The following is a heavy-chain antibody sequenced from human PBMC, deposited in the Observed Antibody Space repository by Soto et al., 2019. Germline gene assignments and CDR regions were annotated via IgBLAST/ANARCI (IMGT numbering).Heavy chain of an antibody. CDR3: ASGSYRHNDY. D-gene: IGHD3-16*02. J-gene: IGHJ4*02. V-gene: IGHV4-59*01. Sequence: SETLSLTCTVSGGSIRSSYWSWIRQPPGKGLEWIGYIYYSGSTNYNPSLKSRVTISVDTSKNQFSLKLSSVTAADTAVYYCASGSYRHNDYWGQGTLVTVSS. CDR1: GGSIRSSY. CDR2: IYYSGST.